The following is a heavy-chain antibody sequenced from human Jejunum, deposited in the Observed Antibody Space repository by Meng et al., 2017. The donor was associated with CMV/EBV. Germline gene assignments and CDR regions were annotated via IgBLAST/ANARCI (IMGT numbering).Heavy chain of an antibody. Sequence: FSSYAMSWVRQAPGKGLEWVSAISGIGGSTYYADSVKGRFTISRDNSKNTLYLQMNSLRAEDTAVYYCAKSGGEFLYFLYGMAMAVWGQGTTVTVSS. CDR1: FSSYA. V-gene: IGHV3-23*01. CDR3: AKSGGEFLYFLYGMAMAV. D-gene: IGHD3-10*01. J-gene: IGHJ6*02. CDR2: ISGIGGST.